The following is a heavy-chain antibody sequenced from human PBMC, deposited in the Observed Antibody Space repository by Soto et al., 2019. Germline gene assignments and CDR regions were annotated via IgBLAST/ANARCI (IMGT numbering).Heavy chain of an antibody. Sequence: PSETLSLTCAVSGYSITSSSFWGWIRQPPGKGLEWIGSIYLGGTTYYDPSLKSRVTISVDTSKNQFSLKLSSVTAADTAVYYCARVHHGMGSGWMNGMDVWGQGTTVTVSS. V-gene: IGHV4-38-2*01. CDR1: GYSITSSSF. D-gene: IGHD6-19*01. CDR2: IYLGGTT. J-gene: IGHJ6*02. CDR3: ARVHHGMGSGWMNGMDV.